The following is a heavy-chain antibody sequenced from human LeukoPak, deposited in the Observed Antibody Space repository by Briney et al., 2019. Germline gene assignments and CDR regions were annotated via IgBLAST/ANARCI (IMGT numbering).Heavy chain of an antibody. V-gene: IGHV4-39*01. CDR1: GGSISSSSYY. D-gene: IGHD6-19*01. Sequence: PSETLSLTCTASGGSISSSSYYSGWIRQPPGKGLEWIGSIYYSGSTYYNPSLKSRVIISVDTSKNQFSLKLSSVTAADTAVFYCARPLGSGWKPFDYWGQGTLVTVSS. CDR3: ARPLGSGWKPFDY. J-gene: IGHJ4*02. CDR2: IYYSGST.